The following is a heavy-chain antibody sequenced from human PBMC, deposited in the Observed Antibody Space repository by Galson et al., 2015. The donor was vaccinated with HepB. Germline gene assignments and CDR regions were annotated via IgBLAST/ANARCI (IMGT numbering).Heavy chain of an antibody. V-gene: IGHV4-34*01. CDR1: GGSFSGYY. CDR2: INHSGST. CDR3: ARGLGIAVAAGQNWFDP. D-gene: IGHD6-19*01. J-gene: IGHJ5*02. Sequence: SETLSLTCAVYGGSFSGYYWSWIRQPPGKGLEWIGEINHSGSTNYNPSLKSRVTISVDTSKNQFSLKLSSVTAADTAVYYCARGLGIAVAAGQNWFDPWGQGTLVTVSS.